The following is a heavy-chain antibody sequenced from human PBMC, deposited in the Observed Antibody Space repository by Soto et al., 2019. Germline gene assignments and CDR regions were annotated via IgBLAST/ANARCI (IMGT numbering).Heavy chain of an antibody. D-gene: IGHD2-2*01. CDR1: GYSFSSYW. CDR3: ARNKGYCSSISCYGMDV. Sequence: PGESLKISCKGSGYSFSSYWIVWVGQMPGKGLEWMGTIYPGDSDTRYSPSFQGQVTISADKSISTAYLQWNSLKASDTAMYFCARNKGYCSSISCYGMDVWGQGAAVTVSS. J-gene: IGHJ6*02. V-gene: IGHV5-51*01. CDR2: IYPGDSDT.